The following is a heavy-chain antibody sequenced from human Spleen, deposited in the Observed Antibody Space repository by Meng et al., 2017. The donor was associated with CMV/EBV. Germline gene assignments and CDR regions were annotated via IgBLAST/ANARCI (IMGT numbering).Heavy chain of an antibody. CDR2: IYPGDSDT. V-gene: IGHV5-51*01. D-gene: IGHD2-15*01. J-gene: IGHJ5*02. CDR1: GYSFTNYW. Sequence: GESLKISCKGSGYSFTNYWIGWVRQMPGKGLEWMGIIYPGDSDTRYSPSLQGQVTMSVDKSISTAYLQWKSLKASDTAMYYCAAGGIALWLDPWGQGTLVTVSS. CDR3: AAGGIALWLDP.